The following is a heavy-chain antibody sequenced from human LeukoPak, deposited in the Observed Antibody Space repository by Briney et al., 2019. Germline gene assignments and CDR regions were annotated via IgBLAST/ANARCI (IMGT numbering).Heavy chain of an antibody. D-gene: IGHD3-10*01. CDR2: ISGSGGRT. V-gene: IGHV3-23*01. CDR3: AKGAREVRGKFDY. CDR1: GFTFSSYA. Sequence: GGFLRLSCAASGFTFSSYAMSWVRQAPGKGLEWVSGISGSGGRTYYADSVKGRFTISRDNSKNTLYLQMNSLRAEDTAVYYCAKGAREVRGKFDYWGQGTLVTVSS. J-gene: IGHJ4*02.